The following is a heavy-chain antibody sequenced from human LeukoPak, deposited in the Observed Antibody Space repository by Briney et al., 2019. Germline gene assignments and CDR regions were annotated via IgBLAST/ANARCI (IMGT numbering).Heavy chain of an antibody. CDR1: GFTFSSYA. Sequence: GGSLRFSCAASGFTFSSYAMSWVRQAPGKGLEWVSAISGSGGSTYYADSVKGRFTISRDNSKNTLYLQMNSLRVEDTAVYYCVRSAFHAGSGNYYDYWGQGTLVTVSS. D-gene: IGHD3-22*01. J-gene: IGHJ4*02. CDR3: VRSAFHAGSGNYYDY. V-gene: IGHV3-23*01. CDR2: ISGSGGST.